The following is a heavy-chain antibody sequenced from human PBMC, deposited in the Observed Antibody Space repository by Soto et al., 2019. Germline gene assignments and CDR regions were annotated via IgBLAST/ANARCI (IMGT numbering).Heavy chain of an antibody. CDR3: ARLKQDYSVA. Sequence: QVQLVQYGAEVKKPGASVKVYCKASGYTFTSYDINWVRLATGQGLEWMGWMNPNSGNTAYEEKFQGRVTMTMNTSISTAYMDLSSLRYEDTAVYYCARLKQDYSVAWGQGTLVTVSS. CDR2: MNPNSGNT. V-gene: IGHV1-8*01. J-gene: IGHJ5*02. CDR1: GYTFTSYD. D-gene: IGHD3-10*01.